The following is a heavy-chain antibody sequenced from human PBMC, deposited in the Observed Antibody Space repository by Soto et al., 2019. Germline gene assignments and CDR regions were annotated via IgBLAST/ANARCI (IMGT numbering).Heavy chain of an antibody. J-gene: IGHJ6*02. D-gene: IGHD3-3*01. CDR1: GGTFSSYA. CDR3: AKRQYDPRDNYYGMDV. CDR2: IIPIFGTA. V-gene: IGHV1-69*12. Sequence: QVQLVQSGAEVKKPGSSVKVSCKASGGTFSSYAISWVRQAPGQGLEWMGGIIPIFGTANYAQKFQGRVTITADESTSTAYMELSSLRSEDTAVYYCAKRQYDPRDNYYGMDVWGQGTTVTVSS.